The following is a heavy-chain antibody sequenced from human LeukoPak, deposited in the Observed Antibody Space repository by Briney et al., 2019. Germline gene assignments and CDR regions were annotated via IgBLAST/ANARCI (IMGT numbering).Heavy chain of an antibody. D-gene: IGHD4-17*01. J-gene: IGHJ4*02. CDR2: ISSSGSTI. Sequence: GGTLRLSCAGSGFTFSSYEMNWVRQAPGKGLEWVSYISSSGSTIYYADSVKGRFTISRDNSKNTLYLQMNSLRAEDTAVYYCAYGDYVGYFDYWGQGTLVTVSS. V-gene: IGHV3-48*03. CDR3: AYGDYVGYFDY. CDR1: GFTFSSYE.